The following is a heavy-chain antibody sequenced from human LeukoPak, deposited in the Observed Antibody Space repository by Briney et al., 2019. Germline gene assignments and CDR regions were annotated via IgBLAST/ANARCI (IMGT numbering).Heavy chain of an antibody. D-gene: IGHD3-9*01. V-gene: IGHV4-59*01. Sequence: SETLSLTCTVSGCSISSYYWSWIRQSPGKGLEWIGYIYDSGSTNYNPSLKSRVTISVDTSRSQFSLKLSSVTAADTAVYYCAREDYNILTGSGDNWFDPWGQGTRVTVSS. CDR3: AREDYNILTGSGDNWFDP. J-gene: IGHJ5*02. CDR1: GCSISSYY. CDR2: IYDSGST.